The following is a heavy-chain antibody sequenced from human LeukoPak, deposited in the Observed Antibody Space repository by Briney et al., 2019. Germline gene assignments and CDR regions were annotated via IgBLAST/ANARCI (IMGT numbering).Heavy chain of an antibody. V-gene: IGHV4-39*01. CDR2: IYYSGST. CDR1: GGSISGSSDY. Sequence: SETLSLTCTVSGGSISGSSDYWGWIRQPLGKGLEWIGSIYYSGSTYYNPSLKSRVTISVDTSKNQFSLKLSSVTAADTAVYYCARSRDDYGDPWDAFDIWGQGTMVTVSS. D-gene: IGHD4-17*01. CDR3: ARSRDDYGDPWDAFDI. J-gene: IGHJ3*02.